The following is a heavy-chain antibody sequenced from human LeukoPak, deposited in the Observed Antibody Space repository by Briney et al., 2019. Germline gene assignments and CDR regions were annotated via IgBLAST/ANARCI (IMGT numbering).Heavy chain of an antibody. J-gene: IGHJ4*02. CDR2: IYSGGST. V-gene: IGHV3-53*01. CDR1: GFTVSSNY. CDR3: ARGLDYYDSSGYHY. D-gene: IGHD3-22*01. Sequence: GGSLRLSCAASGFTVSSNYMSWVRQAPGKGLEWVSVIYSGGSTYYADSVKGRFTISRDNSKNTLYLQMNSLGAEDTAVYYCARGLDYYDSSGYHYWGQGTLVTVSS.